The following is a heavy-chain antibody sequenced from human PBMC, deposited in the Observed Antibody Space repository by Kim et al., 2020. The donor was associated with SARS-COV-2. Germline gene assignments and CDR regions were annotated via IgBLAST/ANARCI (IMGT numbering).Heavy chain of an antibody. J-gene: IGHJ3*01. Sequence: VEGRFTTSRDNSNNTLFLQMNRLRAEDTAVYYCARGVRWFGELGTNGAFDLWGQGTMVTVSS. V-gene: IGHV3-53*03. CDR3: ARGVRWFGELGTNGAFDL. D-gene: IGHD3-10*01.